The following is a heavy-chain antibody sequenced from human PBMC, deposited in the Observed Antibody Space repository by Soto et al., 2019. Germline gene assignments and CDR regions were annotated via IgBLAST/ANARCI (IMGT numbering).Heavy chain of an antibody. J-gene: IGHJ4*02. V-gene: IGHV1-69*13. CDR3: ARDRAAAGTRYFDY. D-gene: IGHD6-13*01. CDR2: IIPIFGTA. Sequence: SVKVSCKASGGTFSSYAISWVRQAPGQGLEWMGGIIPIFGTANYAQKFQGRVTITADESTSTAYMELSSLRSEDTAVYYCARDRAAAGTRYFDYWGQGTLVTVS. CDR1: GGTFSSYA.